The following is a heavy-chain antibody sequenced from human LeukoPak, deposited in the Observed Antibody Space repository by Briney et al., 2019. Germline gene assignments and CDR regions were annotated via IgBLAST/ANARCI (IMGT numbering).Heavy chain of an antibody. D-gene: IGHD4-17*01. J-gene: IGHJ4*02. V-gene: IGHV4-61*02. CDR1: GGSISSGSYY. Sequence: SQTLSLTCTVSGGSISSGSYYWSWIRQPAGKGLEWIGRIYTSGSTNYNPSLKSRVTMSVDTSKNQFSLKLSSVTAADTAVYYCARHFNYGDFDYWGQGTLVTVSS. CDR2: IYTSGST. CDR3: ARHFNYGDFDY.